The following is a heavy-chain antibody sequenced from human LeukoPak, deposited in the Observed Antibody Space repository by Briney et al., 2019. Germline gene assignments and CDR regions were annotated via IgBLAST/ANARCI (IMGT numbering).Heavy chain of an antibody. Sequence: PGGSLRLSCAASGFTFSSYSMNWVRQAPGKGLEWVSYISSSSSTTYYADSVKGRFTISRDNSKNTLYLQMNSLRAEDTAVYYCARDPPIQFGYSGHDWGQGTLVTVSS. CDR1: GFTFSSYS. D-gene: IGHD5-12*01. J-gene: IGHJ4*02. CDR2: ISSSSSTT. CDR3: ARDPPIQFGYSGHD. V-gene: IGHV3-48*01.